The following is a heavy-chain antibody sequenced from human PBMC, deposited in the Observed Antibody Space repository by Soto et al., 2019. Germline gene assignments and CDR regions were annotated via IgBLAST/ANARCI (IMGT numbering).Heavy chain of an antibody. CDR3: ARGVGYSYGLPYYYDGMDV. Sequence: QVQLVQSGAEVKKPGSSVKVSCKASGGTFSSYAISWVRQAPGQGLEWMGGIIPIVGTANYAQKFQCRVTITADESTSTAYMELSSLRSEDTAVYYCARGVGYSYGLPYYYDGMDVWGQGTTVTVSS. J-gene: IGHJ6*02. CDR1: GGTFSSYA. CDR2: IIPIVGTA. D-gene: IGHD5-18*01. V-gene: IGHV1-69*12.